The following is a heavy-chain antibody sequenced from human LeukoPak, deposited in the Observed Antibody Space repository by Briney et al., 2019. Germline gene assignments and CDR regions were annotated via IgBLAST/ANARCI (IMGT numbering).Heavy chain of an antibody. CDR2: IYYSGST. V-gene: IGHV4-59*01. D-gene: IGHD2-2*01. CDR3: ARDRGYCSSTSCYRYGMDV. J-gene: IGHJ6*02. CDR1: GGSISNYY. Sequence: PSETLSLTCTVSGGSISNYYWSWIRQPPGKGLEWIGYIYYSGSTNYNPSLKSRVTISVDTSKNQFSLKLSSVTAADTAVYYCARDRGYCSSTSCYRYGMDVWGQGTTVTVSS.